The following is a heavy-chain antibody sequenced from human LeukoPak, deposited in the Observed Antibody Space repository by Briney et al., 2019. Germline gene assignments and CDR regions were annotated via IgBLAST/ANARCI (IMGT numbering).Heavy chain of an antibody. J-gene: IGHJ6*03. CDR1: GDSVSSGSNY. Sequence: SQTLSLTCTVSGDSVSSGSNYWSWIRQPAGKGLEWIGRIYNSWTTNYNPSLKSRVTISVDTSKNQFSLKLSSVTAADTAVYYCARVPRGSTVGTLPYFYYYMDVWGKGTTVIVSS. D-gene: IGHD1-26*01. CDR2: IYNSWTT. CDR3: ARVPRGSTVGTLPYFYYYMDV. V-gene: IGHV4-61*02.